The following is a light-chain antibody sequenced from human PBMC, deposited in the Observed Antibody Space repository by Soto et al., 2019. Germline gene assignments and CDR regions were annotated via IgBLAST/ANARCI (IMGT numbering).Light chain of an antibody. CDR1: QSIRSNY. J-gene: IGKJ4*01. V-gene: IGKV3-11*01. Sequence: EIVWTQSPGTLSLSPGERATRSCRAIQSIRSNYLAWYQQKPGQAPRLLIYDASNRATGIPARFSGSGSGTDFTLTISSLEPEDFAVYYCQQHSNWPLLTVGEGTKVEIK. CDR2: DAS. CDR3: QQHSNWPLLT.